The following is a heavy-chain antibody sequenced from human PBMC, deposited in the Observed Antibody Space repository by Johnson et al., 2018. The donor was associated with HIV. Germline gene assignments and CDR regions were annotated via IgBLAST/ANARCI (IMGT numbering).Heavy chain of an antibody. D-gene: IGHD6-13*01. J-gene: IGHJ3*02. Sequence: QVQLVESGGGVVQPGRSLRLSCAASGFTFSDYYMSWIRQAPGKGLEWVSYISSSGSTIYYADSVKGRFTISRDNAKNSLYLQMNSLRAEDTAVYYCARLAGYSSSWSGIGAFDIWGQGTMVTVSS. CDR1: GFTFSDYY. V-gene: IGHV3-11*04. CDR3: ARLAGYSSSWSGIGAFDI. CDR2: ISSSGSTI.